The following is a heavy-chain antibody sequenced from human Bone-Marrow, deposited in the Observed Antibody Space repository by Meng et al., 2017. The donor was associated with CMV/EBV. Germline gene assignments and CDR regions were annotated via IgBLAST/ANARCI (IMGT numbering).Heavy chain of an antibody. CDR2: ISAYNGNT. D-gene: IGHD4-17*01. CDR3: ARDPPLLEYGPPFDL. V-gene: IGHV1-18*01. Sequence: QVQLVPSGAGVKKPGASVKVSCKASGYTFTSYGISWVRQAPGQGLEWMGWISAYNGNTNYAQKLQGRVTMTTDTSTSTAYMELRSLRSDDTAVYYCARDPPLLEYGPPFDLWGRGTLVTVSS. J-gene: IGHJ2*01. CDR1: GYTFTSYG.